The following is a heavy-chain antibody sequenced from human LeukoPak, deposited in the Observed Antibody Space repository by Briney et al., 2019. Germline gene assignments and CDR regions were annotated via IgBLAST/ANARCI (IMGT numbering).Heavy chain of an antibody. J-gene: IGHJ4*02. CDR3: ARQIWFGQLLSLSFDY. CDR2: IYPGDSDT. D-gene: IGHD3-10*01. V-gene: IGHV5-51*01. Sequence: GESLKISCKGSRYSFTSYWIGWVRHMPGKGLEWIGIIYPGDSDTRYSPSFQGQVTISADKSISTAYLQWSSLKASDTAMYYCARQIWFGQLLSLSFDYWGQGTLVTVSS. CDR1: RYSFTSYW.